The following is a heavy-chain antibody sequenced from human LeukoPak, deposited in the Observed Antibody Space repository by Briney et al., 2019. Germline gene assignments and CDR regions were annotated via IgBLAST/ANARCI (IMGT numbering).Heavy chain of an antibody. CDR2: ISPNSGGT. CDR1: GYTFTGYY. V-gene: IGHV1-2*02. D-gene: IGHD5-18*01. CDR3: ARARYQDTKVGYFDY. J-gene: IGHJ4*02. Sequence: ASVKVSCKASGYTFTGYYVHWVRQAPGQGLEWMGWISPNSGGTKYAQKFQGRVTMTRDTSISTAYVELSSLRSDDAAVYYCARARYQDTKVGYFDYWGQGSLVTASS.